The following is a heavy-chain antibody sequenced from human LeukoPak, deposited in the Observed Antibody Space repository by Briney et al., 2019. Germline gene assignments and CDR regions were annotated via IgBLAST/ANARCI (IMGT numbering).Heavy chain of an antibody. J-gene: IGHJ4*02. D-gene: IGHD6-13*01. CDR2: IYYSGST. CDR1: GGSISSGDYY. CDR3: ARATSYSSSWPTDY. V-gene: IGHV4-30-4*01. Sequence: SETLSLTCTVSGGSISSGDYYCSWIRQPPGKGLEWIGYIYYSGSTYYNPSLKSRVTISVDTSKNQFSLKLSSVTAADTAVYYCARATSYSSSWPTDYWGQGTLVTVSS.